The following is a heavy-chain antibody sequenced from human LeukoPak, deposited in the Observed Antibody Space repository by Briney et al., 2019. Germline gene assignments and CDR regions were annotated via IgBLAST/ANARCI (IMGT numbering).Heavy chain of an antibody. D-gene: IGHD3-22*01. J-gene: IGHJ4*02. CDR2: INVEGNYI. V-gene: IGHV3-74*01. CDR1: GFTVGRYL. Sequence: GKSLRLSCAASGFTVGRYLMHWVRQAPGKGLVWVARINVEGNYIDYAESVKGRFTISRDSAKNTLYLQMNSVRAEDTAVYSCARDLTGPYDHWGQGTLVTVSS. CDR3: ARDLTGPYDH.